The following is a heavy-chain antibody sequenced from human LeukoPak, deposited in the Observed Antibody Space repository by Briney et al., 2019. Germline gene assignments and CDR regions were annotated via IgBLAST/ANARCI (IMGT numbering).Heavy chain of an antibody. Sequence: SETLSLTCTVSGGSISSYYWSWIRQPPGKGLEWIGYIYYSGSTNYNPSLKSRVTISVDTSKNQFSLKLSSVTAADTAVYYCAREKDTAMVLFDYWGQGTLVTVSS. V-gene: IGHV4-59*12. CDR2: IYYSGST. CDR1: GGSISSYY. J-gene: IGHJ4*02. CDR3: AREKDTAMVLFDY. D-gene: IGHD5-18*01.